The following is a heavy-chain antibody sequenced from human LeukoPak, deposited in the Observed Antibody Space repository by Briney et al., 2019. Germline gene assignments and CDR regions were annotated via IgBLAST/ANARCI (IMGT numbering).Heavy chain of an antibody. CDR2: INPNSGGT. Sequence: ASVKVSCKSSGYTFTGYYMHWVRQAPGQGLEWMGCINPNSGGTNYAQKFQGRVTMTRDTSISTAYMELSRLRSDDTAVYYCAGTYCSSTSCSLGWFDPWGQGTLVTVSS. CDR3: AGTYCSSTSCSLGWFDP. J-gene: IGHJ5*02. V-gene: IGHV1-2*02. D-gene: IGHD2-2*01. CDR1: GYTFTGYY.